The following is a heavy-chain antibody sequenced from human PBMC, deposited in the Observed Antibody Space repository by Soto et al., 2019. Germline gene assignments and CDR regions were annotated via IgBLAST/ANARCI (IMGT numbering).Heavy chain of an antibody. J-gene: IGHJ4*02. D-gene: IGHD1-26*01. CDR1: GGPCRSYA. V-gene: IGHV1-69*12. CDR2: IIRIFGTA. Sequence: QVQLVQSGAEVKKPGSSVKFSCQASGGPCRSYAISWVRQAPVQGLEGMGGIIRIFGTANYAQKFQGRVTITADESTSTDYMELSRLRSEDTAVYYCGASGSPEFRHYFDYWGQGTLVTVS. CDR3: GASGSPEFRHYFDY.